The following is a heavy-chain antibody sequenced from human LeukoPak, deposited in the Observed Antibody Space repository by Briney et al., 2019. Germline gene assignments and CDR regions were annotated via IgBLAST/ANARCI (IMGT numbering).Heavy chain of an antibody. D-gene: IGHD2-8*01. Sequence: PGGTLRLSCAASGFTFSSYGMSWVRQAPGKGLGWVALISYDGSNKYYADPVKGRFSISRDSSKNILYLQMNSLRAEDTAVYYCAKDRCSNGVGCYYYYMDVWGKGTTVTISS. J-gene: IGHJ6*03. V-gene: IGHV3-30*18. CDR1: GFTFSSYG. CDR2: ISYDGSNK. CDR3: AKDRCSNGVGCYYYYMDV.